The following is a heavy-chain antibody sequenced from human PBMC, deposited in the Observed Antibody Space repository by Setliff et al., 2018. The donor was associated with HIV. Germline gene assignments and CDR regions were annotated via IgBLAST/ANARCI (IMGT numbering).Heavy chain of an antibody. D-gene: IGHD3-3*01. CDR1: GDSINRGSSY. CDR2: IYSGRTS. J-gene: IGHJ5*02. Sequence: PSETLSLTCIVSGDSINRGSSYWGWVRQHPGKGLEWIGPIYSGRTSHYNPSLTSRVTIFLDTSKNQFSLELHSVTAADTAVYYCAREAPSAPTRYYHFWSGYPNCCDPGGRGTRGTAAS. CDR3: AREAPSAPTRYYHFWSGYPNCCDP. V-gene: IGHV4-39*07.